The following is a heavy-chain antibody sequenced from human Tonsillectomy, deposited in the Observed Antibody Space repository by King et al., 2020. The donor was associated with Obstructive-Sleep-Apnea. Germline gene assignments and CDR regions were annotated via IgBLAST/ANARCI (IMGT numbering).Heavy chain of an antibody. CDR1: GFTFSAYG. Sequence: VQLVESGGGVVQPGRSLTLSCEASGFTFSAYGMHWVRQAPGKGLEWVAFILHDGSNIYYADFAKGRFTISRDNSKSTLSLQMNSLRPEDTAVFYCAKERIESHWLIPRGLGQWGQGTLVTVSS. J-gene: IGHJ4*02. V-gene: IGHV3-30*02. D-gene: IGHD6-19*01. CDR2: ILHDGSNI. CDR3: AKERIESHWLIPRGLGQ.